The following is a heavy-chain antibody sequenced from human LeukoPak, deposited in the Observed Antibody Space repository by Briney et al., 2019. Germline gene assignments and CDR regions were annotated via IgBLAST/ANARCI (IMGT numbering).Heavy chain of an antibody. CDR2: IYHSGST. J-gene: IGHJ4*02. D-gene: IGHD6-13*01. CDR1: GGSISSNDW. Sequence: SETLSPTCAVSGGSISSNDWWSWVRQPPGRGLEWIGEIYHSGSTSYNPSLKSRVTISVDKSKNQFSVNLSSVTAADTAVYYCARMGSSSTYFDSWGQGTLVTVSS. V-gene: IGHV4-4*02. CDR3: ARMGSSSTYFDS.